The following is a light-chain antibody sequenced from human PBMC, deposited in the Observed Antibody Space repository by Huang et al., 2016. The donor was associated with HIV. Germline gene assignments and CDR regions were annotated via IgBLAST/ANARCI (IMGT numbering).Light chain of an antibody. CDR1: QGLVYGSVDTY. CDR2: KVS. V-gene: IGKV2-30*01. Sequence: DVVMTQSPLSLPVALGQSASISCRSSQGLVYGSVDTYLSWFHQRPGRSPRRLIYKVSNRDSGVPDRVSGSGSDTDFTLKISRVEAEDVGIYYCMQGTHWPWTFGQGTKVEIK. J-gene: IGKJ1*01. CDR3: MQGTHWPWT.